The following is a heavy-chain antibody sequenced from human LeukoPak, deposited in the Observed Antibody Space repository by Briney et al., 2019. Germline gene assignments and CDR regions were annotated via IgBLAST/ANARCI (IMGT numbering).Heavy chain of an antibody. V-gene: IGHV4-59*10. CDR3: ARAGGRSWNDYYHWFDP. Sequence: PSETLSLTCAVYGGSFSGYYWSWIRQPAGKGLEWIGRIYISGSTNYNPSLKSRVTISVDTSKNQFSLKLSSVTAADTAVYYCARAGGRSWNDYYHWFDPWGQGTLVTVSS. J-gene: IGHJ5*02. D-gene: IGHD3-3*01. CDR1: GGSFSGYY. CDR2: IYISGST.